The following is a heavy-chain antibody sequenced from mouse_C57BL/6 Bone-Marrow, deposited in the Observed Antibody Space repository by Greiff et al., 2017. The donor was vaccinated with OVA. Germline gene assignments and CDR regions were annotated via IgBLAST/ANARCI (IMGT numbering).Heavy chain of an antibody. CDR1: GYSITSGYY. CDR2: ISYDGSN. CDR3: ARKGIYYGSSYWYFDV. J-gene: IGHJ1*03. D-gene: IGHD1-1*01. Sequence: VQLKESGPGLVKPSQSLSLTCSVTGYSITSGYYWNWIRQFPGNKLEWMGYISYDGSNNYNPSLKNRISITRDTSKNQFFLKLNSVTTEDTATYYCARKGIYYGSSYWYFDVWGTGTTVTVSS. V-gene: IGHV3-6*01.